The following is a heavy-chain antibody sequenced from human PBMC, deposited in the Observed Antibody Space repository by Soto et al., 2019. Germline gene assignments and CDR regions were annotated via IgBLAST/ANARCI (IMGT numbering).Heavy chain of an antibody. Sequence: GGALRLSCAASGFPLSIHWMSLVRQSPGKGLEWVAKIKEDGSEKNYGDSVKGRFTISRDNAKNSLYLQMNSLRAEDTAVYYCARDRPPLAVDIWGHGTMVTVSS. D-gene: IGHD6-6*01. J-gene: IGHJ3*02. V-gene: IGHV3-7*03. CDR2: IKEDGSEK. CDR3: ARDRPPLAVDI. CDR1: GFPLSIHW.